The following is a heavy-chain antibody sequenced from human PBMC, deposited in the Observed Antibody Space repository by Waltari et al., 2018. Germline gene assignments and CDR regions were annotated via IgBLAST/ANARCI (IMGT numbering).Heavy chain of an antibody. D-gene: IGHD7-27*01. V-gene: IGHV4-61*02. J-gene: IGHJ4*02. CDR1: GDSITSNSFY. CDR3: AREVTKVELGRRLPHFFDS. Sequence: QVQLQESGPGLVKPSQTLTLTCTVSGDSITSNSFYWNWVRQPAGKGLEWIGRFYSSEYSKYNPSLKSRVTISRDTSKKQFFLKLTSVTAADTAFYYCAREVTKVELGRRLPHFFDSWGQGTLVTVSS. CDR2: FYSSEYS.